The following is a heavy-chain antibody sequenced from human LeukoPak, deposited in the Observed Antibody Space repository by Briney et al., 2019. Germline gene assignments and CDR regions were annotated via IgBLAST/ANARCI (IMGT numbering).Heavy chain of an antibody. V-gene: IGHV1-69*06. CDR1: GGTFSSYA. Sequence: SVKVSCKASGGTFSSYAISRVRQAPGRGLELMGGFIPIFGTANYAQKVQGRVTITADKSTSTAYMELSSLRSEDTAVYYCARDALGIYTSYYYGMDVWGKGTTVTVSS. CDR3: ARDALGIYTSYYYGMDV. J-gene: IGHJ6*04. CDR2: FIPIFGTA. D-gene: IGHD4-11*01.